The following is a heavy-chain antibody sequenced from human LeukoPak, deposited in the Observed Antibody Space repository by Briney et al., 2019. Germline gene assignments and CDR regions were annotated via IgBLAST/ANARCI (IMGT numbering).Heavy chain of an antibody. D-gene: IGHD3-9*01. CDR3: ARDRRYFDWLRNYGMDV. V-gene: IGHV3-30-3*01. Sequence: GGSLRLSCAASKFTFNTYSLHWVRQAPGKGLEWVAVISFNGSNKYYADSVKGRFTISRDNAKNSLYLQMNSLRAEDTAVYYCARDRRYFDWLRNYGMDVWGKGTTVTVSS. CDR1: KFTFNTYS. J-gene: IGHJ6*04. CDR2: ISFNGSNK.